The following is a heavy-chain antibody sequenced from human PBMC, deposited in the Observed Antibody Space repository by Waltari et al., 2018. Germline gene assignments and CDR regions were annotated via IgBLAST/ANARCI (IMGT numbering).Heavy chain of an antibody. CDR2: INPIFGTAP. D-gene: IGHD3-16*01. J-gene: IGHJ5*02. CDR3: ARRQLGGPFDP. V-gene: IGHV1-69*12. Sequence: QVQMVQSGAEVKKPGSSVKFSCKASGGTFGRYGITWVRKAPGEGLEWMGGINPIFGTAPNYAQKFQGRLTVTADESTATVYMDLSGLRSDDTAVYYCARRQLGGPFDPWGQGTLVSVSS. CDR1: GGTFGRYG.